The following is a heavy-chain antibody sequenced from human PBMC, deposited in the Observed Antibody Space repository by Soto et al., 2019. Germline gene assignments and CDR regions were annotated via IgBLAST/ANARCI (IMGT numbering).Heavy chain of an antibody. V-gene: IGHV1-69*06. Sequence: QVQLVQSGAEVKKPGASVKVSCKASGGTFSSYAISWLRQSPGQGLEWLGGIIPLFGTANYAQKFQGRVTITADKSTSTAYMELSSLRSEDTAVYYCARDRAEYQMPYPRGNLFDPWGQGTLVTVSS. CDR1: GGTFSSYA. CDR3: ARDRAEYQMPYPRGNLFDP. J-gene: IGHJ5*02. D-gene: IGHD2-2*02. CDR2: IIPLFGTA.